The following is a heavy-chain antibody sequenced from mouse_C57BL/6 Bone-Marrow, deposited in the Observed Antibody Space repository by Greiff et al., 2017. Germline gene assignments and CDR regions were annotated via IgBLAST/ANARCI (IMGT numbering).Heavy chain of an antibody. J-gene: IGHJ1*03. V-gene: IGHV5-9-1*02. CDR2: ISSGGDYI. D-gene: IGHD4-1*01. CDR3: TRGVGRGYWYFDV. CDR1: GFTFSSYA. Sequence: EVQRVESGEGLVKPGGSLKLSCAASGFTFSSYAMSWVRQTPEKRLEWVAYISSGGDYIYYADTVKGRFTISRDNARNTLYLQMSSLKSEDTAMYYCTRGVGRGYWYFDVWGTGTTVTVSS.